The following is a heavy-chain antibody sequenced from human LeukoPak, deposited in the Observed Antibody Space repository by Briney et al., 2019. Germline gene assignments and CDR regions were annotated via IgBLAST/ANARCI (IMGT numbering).Heavy chain of an antibody. CDR2: ISSSSTI. Sequence: GGSLRLSCAASGFTFSSYSMNWVRQAPGKGLEWVSYISSSSTIYYADSVKGRFTISRDNAKNSLYLQMNSLRAEDTAVYYCARDYYYGSGSFDYWGQGTLVTVSS. V-gene: IGHV3-48*01. J-gene: IGHJ4*02. CDR1: GFTFSSYS. CDR3: ARDYYYGSGSFDY. D-gene: IGHD3-10*01.